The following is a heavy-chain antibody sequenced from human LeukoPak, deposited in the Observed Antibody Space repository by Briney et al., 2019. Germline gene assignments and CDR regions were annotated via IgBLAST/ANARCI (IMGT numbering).Heavy chain of an antibody. V-gene: IGHV3-48*03. CDR1: GLTFSNLK. CDR3: ASWAGNTQSDSWSGPFDY. CDR2: ISAGGRTT. J-gene: IGHJ4*02. Sequence: GGALRLSCAVSGLTFSNLKMNWVRQAPGKGLEWVSYISAGGRTTFYADSVTGRFTISRDNAKNSLYLQMSSLRVEDTAVYYCASWAGNTQSDSWSGPFDYWGQGSLVTVSS. D-gene: IGHD3-3*01.